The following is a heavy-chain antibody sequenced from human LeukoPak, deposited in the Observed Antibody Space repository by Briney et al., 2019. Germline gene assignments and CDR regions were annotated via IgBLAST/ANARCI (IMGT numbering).Heavy chain of an antibody. Sequence: TGGSLRLSCVASGFTFSKYPLSWIRQPPGKGLEWVAGIYGGASGTTFYAESVKGRFTISRDNSRNTLYLQMNSLRDEDTAVYYCAKDLTVDSAWDIDYWGQGTLITVSS. CDR1: GFTFSKYP. V-gene: IGHV3-23*01. D-gene: IGHD3-9*01. CDR2: IYGGASGTT. CDR3: AKDLTVDSAWDIDY. J-gene: IGHJ4*02.